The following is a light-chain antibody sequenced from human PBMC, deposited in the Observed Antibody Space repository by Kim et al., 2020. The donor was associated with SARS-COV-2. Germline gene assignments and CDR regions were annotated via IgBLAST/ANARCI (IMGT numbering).Light chain of an antibody. CDR1: QSVSNS. CDR3: QQYNNWPPGT. J-gene: IGKJ1*01. Sequence: SPGERVTLSCRASQSVSNSLAWYQQKPGQAPRPLIYDASARATGVPARFSGSGSGTEFTLTISSLQSEDFAVYYCQQYNNWPPGTFGQGTKVDIK. CDR2: DAS. V-gene: IGKV3-15*01.